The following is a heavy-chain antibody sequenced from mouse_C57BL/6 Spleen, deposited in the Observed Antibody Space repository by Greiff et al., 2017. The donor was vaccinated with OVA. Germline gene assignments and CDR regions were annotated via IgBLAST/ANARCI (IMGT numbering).Heavy chain of an antibody. D-gene: IGHD4-1*01. Sequence: VQVVESGPELVKPGASVKISCKASGYTFTDYYINWVKQRPGQGLEWIGWIYPGSGNTKYNEKFKGKATLTVDTSSSTAYMQLSSLTSEDSAVYFCARWDDWDWFAYWGQGTLVTVSA. V-gene: IGHV1-84*01. CDR2: IYPGSGNT. CDR1: GYTFTDYY. J-gene: IGHJ3*01. CDR3: ARWDDWDWFAY.